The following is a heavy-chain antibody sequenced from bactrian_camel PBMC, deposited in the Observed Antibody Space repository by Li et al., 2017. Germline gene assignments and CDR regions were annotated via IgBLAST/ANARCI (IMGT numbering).Heavy chain of an antibody. CDR1: GFIAFSYC. Sequence: VQLVESGGGSVQAGGSLRLSCAISGFIAFSYCMGWFRQAPGKEREGVAAIDSDGTTAYADSVKGRFTVSTDNAKSTLFLQMNSLKSEDTAVYSCAATFS. CDR2: IDSDGTT. V-gene: IGHV3S67*01. D-gene: IGHD3*01.